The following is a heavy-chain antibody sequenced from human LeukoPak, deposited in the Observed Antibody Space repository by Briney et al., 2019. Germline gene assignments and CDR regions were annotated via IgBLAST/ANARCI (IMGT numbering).Heavy chain of an antibody. CDR1: GYTFTGYY. J-gene: IGHJ4*02. Sequence: ASVKVSYKASGYTFTGYYMHWLRQAPGQGLEWMGRINPNSGGTNYAQKFQGRVTMTRETSISTAYMELSRLRSDDMAVYYCARALSTAAPSEFVYWGQGTLVTVSS. D-gene: IGHD6-13*01. CDR3: ARALSTAAPSEFVY. V-gene: IGHV1-2*06. CDR2: INPNSGGT.